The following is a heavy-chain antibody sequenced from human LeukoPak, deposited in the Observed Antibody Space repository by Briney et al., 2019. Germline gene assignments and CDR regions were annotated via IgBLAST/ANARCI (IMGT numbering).Heavy chain of an antibody. D-gene: IGHD5-24*01. J-gene: IGHJ4*02. V-gene: IGHV3-48*03. CDR1: GFTFNSYE. CDR2: ISSSGYTI. CDR3: ARGRDGYNMCHFDY. Sequence: GGSLRLSCAASGFTFNSYEMNWVRQAPGKGLEWVSYISSSGYTIHYADSVKGRFTISRDNAKNSLYLQMNSLRAEDTAVYYCARGRDGYNMCHFDYWGQGTLVTVSS.